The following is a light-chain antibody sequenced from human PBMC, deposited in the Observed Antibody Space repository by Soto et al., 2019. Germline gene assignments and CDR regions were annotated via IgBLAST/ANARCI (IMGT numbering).Light chain of an antibody. CDR3: SSYTNTKSFYV. V-gene: IGLV2-14*01. Sequence: QSALTQPASVSGSPGQSITIPCTGTSSDVGAYDYVSWYQHHPGKAPKLMISQVSNRPSGVSVRFSGSKSGNTASLTISGLQAEDEADYYCSSYTNTKSFYVFGTGTQLTVL. CDR1: SSDVGAYDY. CDR2: QVS. J-gene: IGLJ1*01.